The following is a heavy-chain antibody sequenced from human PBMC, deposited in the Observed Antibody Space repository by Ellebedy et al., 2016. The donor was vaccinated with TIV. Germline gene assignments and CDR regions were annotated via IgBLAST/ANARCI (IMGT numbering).Heavy chain of an antibody. D-gene: IGHD1-1*01. CDR2: IYPGDYDT. CDR1: GNSFSSSW. V-gene: IGHV5-51*01. CDR3: ARVGSWNEYDY. J-gene: IGHJ4*02. Sequence: GESLKISCKDSGNSFSSSWIGWVRQMPGKGLEWMAMIYPGDYDTRYSPSFRGQVTISADRSSSTAFPHWSSLKASDTAMYYCARVGSWNEYDYWGQGTRVTVSS.